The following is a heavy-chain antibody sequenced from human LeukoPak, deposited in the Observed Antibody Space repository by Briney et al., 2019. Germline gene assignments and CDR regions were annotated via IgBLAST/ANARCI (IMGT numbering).Heavy chain of an antibody. V-gene: IGHV3-53*01. CDR2: IYSGGST. CDR3: AREVVARNAFDI. J-gene: IGHJ3*02. Sequence: GGSLRLSCAASGFTVSSNYMSWVRQAPGKGLEWVSVIYSGGSTYYADSVKGRFTISRDNSKNTLYLQMNRLRAEDTAVYYCAREVVARNAFDIWGQGTMVTVSS. D-gene: IGHD2-15*01. CDR1: GFTVSSNY.